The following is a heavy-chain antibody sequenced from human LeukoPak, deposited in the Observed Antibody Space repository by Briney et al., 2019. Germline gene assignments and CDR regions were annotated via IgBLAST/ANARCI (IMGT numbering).Heavy chain of an antibody. J-gene: IGHJ6*03. V-gene: IGHV1-69*01. CDR3: ARSNYDSSGYYDNRPRIHYYYYMDV. Sequence: RASVKVSCKASGGTFSSYAISWVRQAPGQGLEWMGGIIPIFDTANYAQKFQGRVTITADESTSTAYMELSSLRSEDTAVYYCARSNYDSSGYYDNRPRIHYYYYMDVWGKGTTVTISS. CDR1: GGTFSSYA. D-gene: IGHD3-22*01. CDR2: IIPIFDTA.